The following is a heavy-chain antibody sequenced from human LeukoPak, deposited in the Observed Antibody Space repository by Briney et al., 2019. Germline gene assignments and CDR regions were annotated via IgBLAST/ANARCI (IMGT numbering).Heavy chain of an antibody. V-gene: IGHV3-30-3*01. CDR1: GFTFSSYA. CDR2: ISYDGSNK. CDR3: ARMARDYGGNLYYFDY. D-gene: IGHD4-23*01. J-gene: IGHJ4*02. Sequence: GGSLRLSCAASGFTFSSYAMHWVRQAPGKGLEWVAVISYDGSNKYYADSVRGRFTISRDNSKNTLYLQMNSLRAEDTAVYYCARMARDYGGNLYYFDYWGQGTLVTVSS.